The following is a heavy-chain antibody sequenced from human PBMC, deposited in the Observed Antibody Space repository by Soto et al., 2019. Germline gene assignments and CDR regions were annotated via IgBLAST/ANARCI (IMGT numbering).Heavy chain of an antibody. CDR1: GFTFSSYS. J-gene: IGHJ4*02. Sequence: PGGSLRLSCAASGFTFSSYSMNWVRQAPGKGLEWVSSISSSSSYIYYADSVKGRFTISRDNAKNSLYLQMNSLRAEDTAVHYCASYTYYDYVWGSYRFCYWGQGTLVTVSS. CDR3: ASYTYYDYVWGSYRFCY. CDR2: ISSSSSYI. D-gene: IGHD3-16*01. V-gene: IGHV3-21*04.